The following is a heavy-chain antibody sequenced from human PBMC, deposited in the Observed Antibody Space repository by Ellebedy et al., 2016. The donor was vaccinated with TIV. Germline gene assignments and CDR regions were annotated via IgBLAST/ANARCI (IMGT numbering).Heavy chain of an antibody. D-gene: IGHD3-16*02. Sequence: AASVKVSCKASGYTFTSYDINWTRQATGQGLEWMGWMNPNSGNTEYAQKFQGRVTMTRHTSITTAFMELSSLRSEDTAVYYCARGPFMITFGGVIMDVWGQGTTVTVSS. CDR2: MNPNSGNT. J-gene: IGHJ6*02. CDR3: ARGPFMITFGGVIMDV. CDR1: GYTFTSYD. V-gene: IGHV1-8*01.